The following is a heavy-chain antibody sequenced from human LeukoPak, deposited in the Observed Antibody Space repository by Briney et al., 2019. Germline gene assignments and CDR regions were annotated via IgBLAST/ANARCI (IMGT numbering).Heavy chain of an antibody. J-gene: IGHJ4*02. D-gene: IGHD3-9*01. Sequence: PGGSLRLSCAASEFTFSGSAIHWVRQASGKGLEWVGRIRSKASSYATAYAASVKGRFTISRDDSKNTAYLQMNSLRAEDTAVYYCARDLLSYYDILTGYYTAYYFDYWGQGTLVTVSS. CDR3: ARDLLSYYDILTGYYTAYYFDY. CDR2: IRSKASSYAT. V-gene: IGHV3-73*01. CDR1: EFTFSGSA.